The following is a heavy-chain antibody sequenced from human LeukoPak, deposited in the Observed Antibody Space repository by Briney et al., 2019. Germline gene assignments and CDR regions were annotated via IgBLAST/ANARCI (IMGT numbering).Heavy chain of an antibody. V-gene: IGHV3-23*01. D-gene: IGHD3-22*01. CDR3: ARYYYDSSGYYSNYFDY. J-gene: IGHJ4*02. CDR2: ISGSGGST. Sequence: GGSLRLSCAASGFTFSSYAMSWVRQAPGKGLEWVSAISGSGGSTYYADSVKGRFTISRDNSKNTLYLQMNSLRAEDTAVYYCARYYYDSSGYYSNYFDYWGQGTLVPVSS. CDR1: GFTFSSYA.